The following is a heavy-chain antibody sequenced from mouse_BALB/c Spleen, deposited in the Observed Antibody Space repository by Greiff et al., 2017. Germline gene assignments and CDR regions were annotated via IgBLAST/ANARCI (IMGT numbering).Heavy chain of an antibody. CDR3: ARDPEGNTFAY. D-gene: IGHD2-1*01. Sequence: QVQLQQSGPGLVAPSQSLSITCTVSGFSLTSYGVHWVRQPPGKGLEWLGVIWAGGSTNYNSALMSRLSISKDNSKSQVFLKMNSLQTDDTAMYYCARDPEGNTFAYWGQGTLVTVSA. J-gene: IGHJ3*01. V-gene: IGHV2-9*02. CDR2: IWAGGST. CDR1: GFSLTSYG.